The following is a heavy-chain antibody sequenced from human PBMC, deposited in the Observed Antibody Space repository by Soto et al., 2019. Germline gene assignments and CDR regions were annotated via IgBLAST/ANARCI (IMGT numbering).Heavy chain of an antibody. CDR1: GFTFSNAW. Sequence: GGSLRLSCAASGFTFSNAWMNWVRQAPGKGLEWVGRIKSKTDGGTTDYAAPVKGRFTISRDDSKNTLYLQMNSLKTEDTAVYYCTTAYYVNSDGTLLGAFCIWGQGTMVT. D-gene: IGHD3-22*01. V-gene: IGHV3-15*07. J-gene: IGHJ3*02. CDR3: TTAYYVNSDGTLLGAFCI. CDR2: IKSKTDGGTT.